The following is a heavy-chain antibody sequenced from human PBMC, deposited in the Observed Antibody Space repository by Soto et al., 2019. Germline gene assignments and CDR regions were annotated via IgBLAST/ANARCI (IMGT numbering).Heavy chain of an antibody. CDR2: INPSTGST. Sequence: GASVKVSCKPSGYTFTNYYMHWVRRAPGQGLEWMGIINPSTGSTSYAQKFQGRVTMTTDTSTGTVYMALSSLRGEDTAVYYCARDLEYCSSTTCYTRGNNWFDAWGLGTLVTVSS. D-gene: IGHD2-2*01. J-gene: IGHJ5*02. CDR1: GYTFTNYY. V-gene: IGHV1-46*01. CDR3: ARDLEYCSSTTCYTRGNNWFDA.